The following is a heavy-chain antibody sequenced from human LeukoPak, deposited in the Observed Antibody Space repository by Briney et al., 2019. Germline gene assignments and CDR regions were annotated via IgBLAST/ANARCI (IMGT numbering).Heavy chain of an antibody. D-gene: IGHD3-22*01. CDR3: ARGLYYFDTSGYLYY. CDR1: GFTVSSNY. V-gene: IGHV3-53*01. J-gene: IGHJ4*02. Sequence: GGSLRLSCAASGFTVSSNYMSWVRQAPGEGLEWVSVIYSGGSTYYADSVQGRFTISRDNSKNTLYLKMNSLRAEDTAVYYCARGLYYFDTSGYLYYWGQGTLVTVSS. CDR2: IYSGGST.